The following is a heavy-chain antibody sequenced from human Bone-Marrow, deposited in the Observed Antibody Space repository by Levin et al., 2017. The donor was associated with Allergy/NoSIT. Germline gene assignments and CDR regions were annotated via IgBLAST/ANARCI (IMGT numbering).Heavy chain of an antibody. V-gene: IGHV3-49*03. CDR2: IRSKAYGGTT. J-gene: IGHJ4*02. CDR3: TRGGVELEPHSRFDY. D-gene: IGHD1-1*01. Sequence: GGSLRLSCTASGFTFGDYAMSWFRQAPGKGLEWVGFIRSKAYGGTTEYAASVKGRFTISRDDSKSIAYLQMNSLKTEDTAVYYCTRGGVELEPHSRFDYWGQGTLVTVSS. CDR1: GFTFGDYA.